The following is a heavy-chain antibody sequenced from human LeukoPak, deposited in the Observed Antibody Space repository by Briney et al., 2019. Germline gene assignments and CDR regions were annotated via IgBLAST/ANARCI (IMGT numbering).Heavy chain of an antibody. J-gene: IGHJ4*02. CDR2: IKEDGGEK. D-gene: IGHD6-13*01. V-gene: IGHV3-7*01. Sequence: GGSLRLSCAASGFTFSSYWRTWVRQAPGKGLEWVASIKEDGGEKYDVDSVKGRFTISRDNAKNSLYLQMNSLRAEDTAVYYCARDWGIAAAGTPFDYWGQGTLVTVSS. CDR3: ARDWGIAAAGTPFDY. CDR1: GFTFSSYW.